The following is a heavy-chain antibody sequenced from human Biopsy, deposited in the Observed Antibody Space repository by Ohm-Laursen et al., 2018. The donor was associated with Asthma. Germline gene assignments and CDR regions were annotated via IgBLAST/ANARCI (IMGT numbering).Heavy chain of an antibody. Sequence: ASVKVSCKTSGYTFTGYYMHWVRQAPGQGLEWMRRINPNSGGTNYAQKFQGRVTMTRETSISTAYMELSRLRFDDTAVYYCAREGITGTTAWFDPWGQGTLVTVSS. D-gene: IGHD1-7*01. V-gene: IGHV1-2*06. CDR2: INPNSGGT. CDR3: AREGITGTTAWFDP. J-gene: IGHJ5*02. CDR1: GYTFTGYY.